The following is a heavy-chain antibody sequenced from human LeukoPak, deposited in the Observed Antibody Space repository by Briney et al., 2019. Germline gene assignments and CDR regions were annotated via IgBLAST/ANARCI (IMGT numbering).Heavy chain of an antibody. Sequence: GGSLRLSCAASGFTFSSYAMHWVRQAPGKGLEWVAVISYDGGNKYYADSVKGRFTISRDNSKNTLYLQMNSLRAEDTAVYYCAREFSSSPGTFDYWGQGTLVTVSS. CDR3: AREFSSSPGTFDY. CDR2: ISYDGGNK. J-gene: IGHJ4*02. D-gene: IGHD6-13*01. CDR1: GFTFSSYA. V-gene: IGHV3-30-3*01.